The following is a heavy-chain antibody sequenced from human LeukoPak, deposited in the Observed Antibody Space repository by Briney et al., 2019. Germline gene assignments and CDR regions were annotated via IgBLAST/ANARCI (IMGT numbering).Heavy chain of an antibody. V-gene: IGHV1-69*01. CDR3: ARAARRSIAAAEGNDY. D-gene: IGHD6-13*01. CDR1: GGTFSSYA. Sequence: SVKVSCKASGGTFSSYAISWVRQAPGQGLEWMGGIIPIFGTANYAQKFQGRVTITADESTSTAYMELSSLRSEDTAVYYCARAARRSIAAAEGNDYWGQGTLVTVSS. J-gene: IGHJ4*02. CDR2: IIPIFGTA.